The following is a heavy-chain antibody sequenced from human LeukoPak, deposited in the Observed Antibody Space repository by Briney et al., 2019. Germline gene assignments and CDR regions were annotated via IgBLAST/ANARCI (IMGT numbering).Heavy chain of an antibody. V-gene: IGHV3-66*01. J-gene: IGHJ6*03. CDR2: IYSGGST. CDR1: EFSVGSNY. D-gene: IGHD3-9*01. Sequence: GGSLRLSCAASEFSVGSNYMTWVRQAPGKGLEWVSLIYSGGSTYYADSVKGRFTISRDNSKNTLYLQMNSLRAEDTAVYYCARGPYDILTGYYYYYMDVWGKGTTVTISS. CDR3: ARGPYDILTGYYYYYMDV.